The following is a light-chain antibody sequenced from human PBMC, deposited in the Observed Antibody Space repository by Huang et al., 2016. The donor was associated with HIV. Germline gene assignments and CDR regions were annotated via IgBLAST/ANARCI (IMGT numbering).Light chain of an antibody. V-gene: IGKV3-11*01. CDR1: QSVSSY. CDR3: QQRSNWRIT. J-gene: IGKJ4*01. CDR2: DAS. Sequence: EIVLTQSPATLSLSPGERATLSCRASQSVSSYLAWYQQKPGQAPRLLIEDASSRATGIPARFSGSGAGTDFTRTISCLEPEDFAVYYCQQRSNWRITFGGGTKVEIK.